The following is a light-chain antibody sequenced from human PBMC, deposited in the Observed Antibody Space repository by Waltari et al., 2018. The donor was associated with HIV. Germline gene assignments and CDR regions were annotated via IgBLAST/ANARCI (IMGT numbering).Light chain of an antibody. V-gene: IGLV2-14*01. J-gene: IGLJ2*01. CDR3: SSFVTSTLELT. Sequence: QSALTQPASVSASPGQSITISCTGSSLDIGASKYISWYQQHPGKAPRPIIYEFTKRPSSVSNRFSGSKSANTASLTIFGLQTEDEADYYCSSFVTSTLELTFGGGTKLTVL. CDR1: SLDIGASKY. CDR2: EFT.